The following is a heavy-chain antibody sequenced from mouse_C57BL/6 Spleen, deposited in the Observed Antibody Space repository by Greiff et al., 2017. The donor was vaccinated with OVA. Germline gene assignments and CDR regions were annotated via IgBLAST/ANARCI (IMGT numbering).Heavy chain of an antibody. CDR2: ISSGSSTI. V-gene: IGHV5-17*01. J-gene: IGHJ1*03. D-gene: IGHD2-3*01. CDR1: GFTFSDYG. CDR3: AHDHWYFDV. Sequence: DVKLVESGGGLVKPGGSLTLSCAASGFTFSDYGMHWVRQAPGKGLEWVAYISSGSSTIYYADTVKGRFTISRDNAKNTLFLQMTSLRSEDTAMYYCAHDHWYFDVWGTGTTVTVSS.